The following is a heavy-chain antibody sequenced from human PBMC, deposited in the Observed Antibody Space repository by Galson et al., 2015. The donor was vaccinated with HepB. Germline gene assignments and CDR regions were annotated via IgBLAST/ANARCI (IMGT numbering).Heavy chain of an antibody. CDR1: GYTFSHYY. CDR2: VNPNGGGT. CDR3: ARSSLYNWNGYDVFDV. J-gene: IGHJ3*01. Sequence: SVKVSCKASGYTFSHYYIHWVRQAPAQGLEWMGWVNPNGGGTDYAQKFQGRVSLTGDTSISTAYMELTDMKSDDTAVYYCARSSLYNWNGYDVFDVGGQGTLVTVSS. V-gene: IGHV1-2*02. D-gene: IGHD1-1*01.